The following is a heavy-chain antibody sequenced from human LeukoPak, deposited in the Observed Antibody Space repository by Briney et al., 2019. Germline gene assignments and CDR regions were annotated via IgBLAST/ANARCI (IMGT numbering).Heavy chain of an antibody. CDR2: IYKNGST. J-gene: IGHJ4*02. D-gene: IGHD3-10*01. CDR3: ARHPLGYYGSGSYYNGGYFDY. Sequence: SETLSLTCTVSGGSISSYYWSWIRQPPGKGLEWIGFIYKNGSTIYNPSLKSRVTISVDTSKNQFSLKLSSVTAADTAVYYCARHPLGYYGSGSYYNGGYFDYWGQGTLVTVSS. CDR1: GGSISSYY. V-gene: IGHV4-59*08.